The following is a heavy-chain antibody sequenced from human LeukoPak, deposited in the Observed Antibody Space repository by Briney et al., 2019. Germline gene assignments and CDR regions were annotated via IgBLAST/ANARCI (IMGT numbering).Heavy chain of an antibody. CDR3: ARGPPWYFDL. D-gene: IGHD6-25*01. V-gene: IGHV3-74*01. CDR1: GLIFRSYW. CDR2: INSDGSST. J-gene: IGHJ2*01. Sequence: GGSLRLSCAASGLIFRSYWMHWVRQAPGKGLVWVSTINSDGSSTTYADSVKGRFAISRDNAKNTLYLQMNSLRVEDTVVYYCARGPPWYFDLWGRGTLVTVSS.